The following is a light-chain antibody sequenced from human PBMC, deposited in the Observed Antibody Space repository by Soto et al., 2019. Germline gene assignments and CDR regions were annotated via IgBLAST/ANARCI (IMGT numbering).Light chain of an antibody. CDR2: GAS. CDR1: QSVTGSY. J-gene: IGKJ2*01. CDR3: QQYGSSLYT. V-gene: IGKV3-20*01. Sequence: EIVLTQFPGTLSLSPGERATLSCRASQSVTGSYLARYQQKPCQAPRLLLYGASSSATGITDRFSGSGSGADFTLTISRLAPADLAVDYCQQYGSSLYTFGQGTKLDIK.